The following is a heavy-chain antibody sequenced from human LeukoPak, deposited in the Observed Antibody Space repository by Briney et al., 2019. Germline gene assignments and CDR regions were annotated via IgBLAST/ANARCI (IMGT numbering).Heavy chain of an antibody. CDR2: ISSSSSYI. J-gene: IGHJ4*02. Sequence: GGSLRLSCAASGFTFSSYSMNWVRQAPGKGLEWVSSISSSSSYIYYADSVKGRSTISRDNAKNSLYLQMNSLRAEDTAVYYCARDLLYYYGSGSYYPIDYWGQGTLVTVSS. V-gene: IGHV3-21*01. D-gene: IGHD3-10*01. CDR1: GFTFSSYS. CDR3: ARDLLYYYGSGSYYPIDY.